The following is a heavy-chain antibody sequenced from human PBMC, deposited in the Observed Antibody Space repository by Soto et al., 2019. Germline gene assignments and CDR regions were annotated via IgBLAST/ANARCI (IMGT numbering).Heavy chain of an antibody. CDR2: IIPILGIA. CDR1: GGTFSSYT. J-gene: IGHJ3*02. V-gene: IGHV1-69*02. CDR3: ARSSGGYCSSTSCYAFDI. D-gene: IGHD2-2*01. Sequence: QVQLVQSGAEVKKPGSSVKVSCKASGGTFSSYTISWVRQAPGQGLEWMGRIIPILGIANYAQKFQGRVTITADKSTSTAYMELRSLRSEDTAVYYCARSSGGYCSSTSCYAFDIWGQGTMVTVSS.